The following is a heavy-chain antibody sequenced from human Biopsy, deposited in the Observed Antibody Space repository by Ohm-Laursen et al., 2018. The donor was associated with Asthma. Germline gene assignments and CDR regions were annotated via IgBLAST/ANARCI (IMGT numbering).Heavy chain of an antibody. Sequence: SLRLSCTASGFTFSSYGMHWVRQAPGKGLEWVAFISYDGSNKYYADSVKGRFTISRDNSKNTLYLQMNSLRAEDTAVYYCAKDTEGRYDFWSGLSYNYYGMDVWGQGTTVTVSS. D-gene: IGHD3-3*01. CDR3: AKDTEGRYDFWSGLSYNYYGMDV. J-gene: IGHJ6*02. CDR1: GFTFSSYG. V-gene: IGHV3-30*18. CDR2: ISYDGSNK.